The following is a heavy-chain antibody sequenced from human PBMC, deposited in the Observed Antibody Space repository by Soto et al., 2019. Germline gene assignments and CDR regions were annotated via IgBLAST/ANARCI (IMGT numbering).Heavy chain of an antibody. Sequence: QVQLQESGPGLVKPSQTLSLTCTVSGGSISSGGYYWSWIRQHPGKGLEWIGYIYYSGSTYYNPSLKIRVTISVDTSKNQFSLKLSSVTAADTAVYYCARFGSSWFQFDYWGQGTLVTVSS. CDR2: IYYSGST. D-gene: IGHD6-13*01. V-gene: IGHV4-31*03. CDR3: ARFGSSWFQFDY. J-gene: IGHJ4*02. CDR1: GGSISSGGYY.